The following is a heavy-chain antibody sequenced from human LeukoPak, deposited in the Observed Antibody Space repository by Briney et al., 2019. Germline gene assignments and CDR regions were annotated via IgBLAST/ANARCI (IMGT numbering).Heavy chain of an antibody. CDR1: GFTVSSNW. Sequence: GGSLRLSCAASGFTVSSNWMHWVRQAPGKGLVWVSRISSDGSSTSYADSVKGRFTISRDNAKNTLYLQMNSLRAEDTAVYYCARMAEYSTAGMRYWGQGTLVTVSS. J-gene: IGHJ4*02. CDR2: ISSDGSST. V-gene: IGHV3-74*01. CDR3: ARMAEYSTAGMRY. D-gene: IGHD6-6*01.